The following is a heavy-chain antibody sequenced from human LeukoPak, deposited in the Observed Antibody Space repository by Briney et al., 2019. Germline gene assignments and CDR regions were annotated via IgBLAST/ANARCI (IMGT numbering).Heavy chain of an antibody. CDR3: ARDPYDILTGHYYYYYGMDV. Sequence: GGSLRLSCAASGFTFSSYAMHWVRQAPGKGLEWVAVISYDGSNKYYADSVKGRFTISRDNSKNTLYLQMNSLRAEDTAVYYCARDPYDILTGHYYYYYGMDVWGQGTTVTVSS. CDR1: GFTFSSYA. D-gene: IGHD3-9*01. CDR2: ISYDGSNK. V-gene: IGHV3-30-3*01. J-gene: IGHJ6*02.